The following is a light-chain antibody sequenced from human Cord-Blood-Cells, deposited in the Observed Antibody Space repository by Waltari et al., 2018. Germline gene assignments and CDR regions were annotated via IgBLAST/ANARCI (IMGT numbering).Light chain of an antibody. CDR1: SSDVGGYNY. V-gene: IGLV2-8*01. Sequence: QSALTQPPSASGSPGQSVTISCTGTSSDVGGYNYVSWYQQHPGKAPKLMIYEVSKRPSGVPDLFSGSKSGNTASRTVSGLQAEDEADYYCSSYAGSNNVVFGGGTKLTVL. CDR3: SSYAGSNNVV. J-gene: IGLJ2*01. CDR2: EVS.